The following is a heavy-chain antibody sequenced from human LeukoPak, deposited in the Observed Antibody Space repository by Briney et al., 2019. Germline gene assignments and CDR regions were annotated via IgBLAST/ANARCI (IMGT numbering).Heavy chain of an antibody. CDR3: ARAPYSSSSWGSHFDY. J-gene: IGHJ4*02. CDR1: GGSISSCY. Sequence: SETLSLTCTVSGGSISSCYWSWIRQPAGKGLEWIGRIYTSGSTNYNPSLKSRVTMSVDTSKNQFSLKLSSVTAADTAVYYCARAPYSSSSWGSHFDYWGQGTLVTVSS. D-gene: IGHD6-6*01. CDR2: IYTSGST. V-gene: IGHV4-4*07.